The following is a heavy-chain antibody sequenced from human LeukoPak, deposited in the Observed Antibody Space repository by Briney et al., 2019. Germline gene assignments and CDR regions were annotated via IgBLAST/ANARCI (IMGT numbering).Heavy chain of an antibody. V-gene: IGHV1-18*01. CDR1: GYTFTSYG. CDR3: ARGPYQLLPGSAFDI. J-gene: IGHJ3*02. Sequence: ASVKVSCKASGYTFTSYGISWVRQAPGQGLEWMGWISAYNGNTNYAQKLQGRVTMTTDTSTSTAYTELRSLRSDDTAVYYCARGPYQLLPGSAFDIWGQGTMVTVCS. CDR2: ISAYNGNT. D-gene: IGHD2-2*01.